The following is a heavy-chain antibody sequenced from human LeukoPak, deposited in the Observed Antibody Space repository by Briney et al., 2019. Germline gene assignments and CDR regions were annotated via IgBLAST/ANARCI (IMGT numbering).Heavy chain of an antibody. CDR1: GYTFTGYY. V-gene: IGHV1-2*06. CDR3: ARDLGVLMAWFDP. J-gene: IGHJ5*02. Sequence: GASVKVSCKASGYTFTGYYMHWVRQAPGQGLEWMGRINPNSGGTNYAQKFQGRVTMTRDTSTSTAYMELRSLRSDDTAVYYCARDLGVLMAWFDPWGQGTLVTVSS. D-gene: IGHD2-8*01. CDR2: INPNSGGT.